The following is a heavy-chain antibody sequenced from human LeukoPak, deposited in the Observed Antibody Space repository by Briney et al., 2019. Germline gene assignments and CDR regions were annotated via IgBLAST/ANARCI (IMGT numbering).Heavy chain of an antibody. J-gene: IGHJ4*02. CDR3: ARRAAYYDILTGYASPYFDY. Sequence: PSETLSLTCTVSGGSISSSSYYWGWIRQPPGKGLEWIGSIYYSGSTYYNPSLKSRVTISVDTSKNQFSLKLSSVTAADPAVYYCARRAAYYDILTGYASPYFDYWGQGTLVTVSS. D-gene: IGHD3-9*01. CDR1: GGSISSSSYY. V-gene: IGHV4-39*01. CDR2: IYYSGST.